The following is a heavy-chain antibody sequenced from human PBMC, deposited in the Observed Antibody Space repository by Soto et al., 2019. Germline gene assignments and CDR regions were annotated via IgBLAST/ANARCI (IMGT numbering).Heavy chain of an antibody. J-gene: IGHJ4*02. CDR2: IYYSGST. V-gene: IGHV4-30-4*01. Sequence: PWETLSLTCTVSGGSISSGDYYWSWIRQPPGKGLEWIGYIYYSGSTYYNPSLKSRVTMSVDTSKNQFSLKLSSVTAADTAVYYCASSVDTAMVFDYWGQGTLVTVSS. CDR1: GGSISSGDYY. D-gene: IGHD5-18*01. CDR3: ASSVDTAMVFDY.